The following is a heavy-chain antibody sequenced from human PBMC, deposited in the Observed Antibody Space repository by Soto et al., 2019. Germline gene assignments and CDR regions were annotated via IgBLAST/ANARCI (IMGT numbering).Heavy chain of an antibody. V-gene: IGHV1-69*13. CDR1: GGTFSSYA. CDR3: ARAPSNYDILTGTYYYYYGMDV. J-gene: IGHJ6*02. D-gene: IGHD3-9*01. CDR2: IIPIFGTA. Sequence: GASVKVSCKASGGTFSSYAISWVRQAPGQGLEWMGGIIPIFGTANYAQKFQGRVTITADESTSTAYMELSSLRSEDTAVYYCARAPSNYDILTGTYYYYYGMDVWGQGTTVTVSS.